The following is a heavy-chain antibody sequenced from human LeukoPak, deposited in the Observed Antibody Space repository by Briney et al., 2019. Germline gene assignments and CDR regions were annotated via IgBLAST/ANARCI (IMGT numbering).Heavy chain of an antibody. D-gene: IGHD3-9*01. CDR2: ISSSGSTI. Sequence: GGSLRLSCAASGFTFSSYEMNWVRQAPGKGLEWISYISSSGSTIHYADSVKGRFTISRDNAKNSLYLQMNSLRAEDTAVYYCARGGFDWLLFNYYYYMDVWGKETTVTISS. V-gene: IGHV3-48*03. J-gene: IGHJ6*03. CDR1: GFTFSSYE. CDR3: ARGGFDWLLFNYYYYMDV.